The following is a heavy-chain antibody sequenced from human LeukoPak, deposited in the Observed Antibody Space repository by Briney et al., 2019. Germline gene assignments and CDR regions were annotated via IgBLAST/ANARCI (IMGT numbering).Heavy chain of an antibody. CDR2: ISYDGSNK. CDR3: VRGQLWSYYHDY. Sequence: GGSLRLSCAASGFTFSSYAMHWVRQAPGKGLEWVAVISYDGSNKYYADSVKGRFTISRDNAKNTVYLEMNSLRAEDTAVYYCVRGQLWSYYHDYWGQGTLVTVSS. J-gene: IGHJ4*02. D-gene: IGHD5-18*01. CDR1: GFTFSSYA. V-gene: IGHV3-30-3*01.